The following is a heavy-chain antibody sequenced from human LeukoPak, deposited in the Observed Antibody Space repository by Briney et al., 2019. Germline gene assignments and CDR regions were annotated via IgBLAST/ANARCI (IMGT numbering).Heavy chain of an antibody. Sequence: SETLSLTCTVSGGSISSYYWSWIRQPPGKGLEWIGYIYYSGSTNYNPSLKSRVTISVDTSKNQFSLRLSSVTAADTAVYYCARVLIAPSSSWYFLGAQYYFDYWGQGTLVTVSS. CDR1: GGSISSYY. V-gene: IGHV4-59*01. D-gene: IGHD6-13*01. CDR3: ARVLIAPSSSWYFLGAQYYFDY. CDR2: IYYSGST. J-gene: IGHJ4*02.